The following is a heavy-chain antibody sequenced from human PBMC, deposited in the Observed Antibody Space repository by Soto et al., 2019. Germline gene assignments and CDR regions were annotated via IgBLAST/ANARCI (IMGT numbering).Heavy chain of an antibody. Sequence: ASVKVSCKASGYTFTSYGISWVRQAPGQGLEWMGWISAYNGNTNYAQKLQGRVTMTTDTSTSTAYMELRSLRSDDTAVYYCARDHGVYYDSSGYYYGYFDYWGQGTLVTVSS. CDR1: GYTFTSYG. J-gene: IGHJ4*02. CDR3: ARDHGVYYDSSGYYYGYFDY. CDR2: ISAYNGNT. D-gene: IGHD3-22*01. V-gene: IGHV1-18*01.